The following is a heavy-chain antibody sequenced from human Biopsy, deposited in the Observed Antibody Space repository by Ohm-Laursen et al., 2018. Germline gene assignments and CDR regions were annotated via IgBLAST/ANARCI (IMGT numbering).Heavy chain of an antibody. V-gene: IGHV3-53*01. CDR3: AREGRDY. CDR1: GFTVSSTY. J-gene: IGHJ4*02. CDR2: IYTGGST. Sequence: SLRLSCTASGFTVSSTYMSWVRQAPGKGLEWVSGIYTGGSTFYADSVKGRFTISRDKSKNTLYLQMNNLTAEDTAVYYCAREGRDYWGQGTLVTVSS.